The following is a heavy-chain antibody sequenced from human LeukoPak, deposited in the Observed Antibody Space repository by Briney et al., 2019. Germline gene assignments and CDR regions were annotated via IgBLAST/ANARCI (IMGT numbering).Heavy chain of an antibody. CDR2: INPSGGST. CDR1: GYTFTSYY. D-gene: IGHD5-18*01. J-gene: IGHJ5*02. CDR3: ARDKALDTAMVDSGWFDP. V-gene: IGHV1-46*01. Sequence: ASVKVSCKASGYTFTSYYMHWVRQAPGQGLEWMGIINPSGGSTSYAQKFQGRVTMTRDMSTSTVYMELSSLRSEDTAVYYCARDKALDTAMVDSGWFDPWGQGTLVTVSS.